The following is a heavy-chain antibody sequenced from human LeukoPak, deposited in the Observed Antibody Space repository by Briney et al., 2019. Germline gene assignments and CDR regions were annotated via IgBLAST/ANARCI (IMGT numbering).Heavy chain of an antibody. CDR2: ISFHGTDS. V-gene: IGHV3-30*04. D-gene: IGHD5-18*01. CDR1: GFTFISYA. Sequence: PGGSLRLSCAASGFTFISYAIHWVRQAPGKGLEWVAVISFHGTDSFYADSVKGRFTISRDNAKNSLYLQMNSLRAEDTAVYYCARGKLGGGYSYGAGAFDIWGQGTMVTVSS. CDR3: ARGKLGGGYSYGAGAFDI. J-gene: IGHJ3*02.